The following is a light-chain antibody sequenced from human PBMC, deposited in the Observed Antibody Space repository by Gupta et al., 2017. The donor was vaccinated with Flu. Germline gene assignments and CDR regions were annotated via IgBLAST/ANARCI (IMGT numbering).Light chain of an antibody. Sequence: RVTISCSGSSSNIGSNNVSWYQHLPGTAPNLLRYGNSKRPSGVPDRFSGYKSGTTASLAITGLQAEDEADYYCAASDDSQNGWVCGGGTKLTVL. J-gene: IGLJ3*02. CDR1: SSNIGSNN. CDR3: AASDDSQNGWV. CDR2: GNS. V-gene: IGLV1-44*01.